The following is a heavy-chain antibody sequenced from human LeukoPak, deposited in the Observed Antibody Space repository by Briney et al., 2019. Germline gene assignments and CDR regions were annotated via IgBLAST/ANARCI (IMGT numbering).Heavy chain of an antibody. D-gene: IGHD1-26*01. V-gene: IGHV4-59*01. CDR2: IYYSGST. CDR1: GGSISSDY. CDR3: ARGTMGATHFDY. J-gene: IGHJ4*02. Sequence: SETLSLTCTVSGGSISSDYWNWIRQPPGKGLEWIGYIYYSGSTNYNVSLKSRVTISVDTSKKQFSLRLRSVTAADTAVYYCARGTMGATHFDYWGQGTLVTVSS.